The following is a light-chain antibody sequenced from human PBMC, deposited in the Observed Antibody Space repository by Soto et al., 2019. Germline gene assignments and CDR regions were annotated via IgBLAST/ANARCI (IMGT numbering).Light chain of an antibody. CDR1: NIGSTS. J-gene: IGLJ1*01. Sequence: SYELTQPPSVSVAPGQTARITCGGSNIGSTSVHWYKQSPGQAPVLVVYDDNDRPSGIPERFSGFNSENTATLTITRVEAGDEADYYCQVWNISTDHYVFGTGTKVTV. CDR2: DDN. CDR3: QVWNISTDHYV. V-gene: IGLV3-21*02.